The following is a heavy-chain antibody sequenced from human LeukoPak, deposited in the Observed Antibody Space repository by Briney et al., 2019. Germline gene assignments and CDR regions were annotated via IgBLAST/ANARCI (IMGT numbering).Heavy chain of an antibody. CDR2: ISSSGSTI. D-gene: IGHD3-10*01. V-gene: IGHV3-11*01. CDR3: ARVHYGSGSVNYYYGMDV. CDR1: GFTFSSYA. J-gene: IGHJ6*02. Sequence: PGGSLRLSCGASGFTFSSYAMSWIRQAPGKGLEWVSYISSSGSTIYYADSVKGRFTISRDNAKNSLYLQMNSLRAEDTAVYYCARVHYGSGSVNYYYGMDVWGQGTTVTVSS.